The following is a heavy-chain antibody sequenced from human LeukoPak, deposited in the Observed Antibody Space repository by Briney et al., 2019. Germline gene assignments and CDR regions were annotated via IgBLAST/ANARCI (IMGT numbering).Heavy chain of an antibody. CDR3: ATPTAGTWHFDY. D-gene: IGHD1-1*01. Sequence: GGSLRLSCAASGFTFSSYWVTWVRQAPGKGLEWVANIKQDASEGYYVDSVKGRFTISRDNAKNSLYLQMNSLRAEDTAVYYCATPTAGTWHFDYWGQGTLVTVSS. J-gene: IGHJ4*02. CDR1: GFTFSSYW. CDR2: IKQDASEG. V-gene: IGHV3-7*01.